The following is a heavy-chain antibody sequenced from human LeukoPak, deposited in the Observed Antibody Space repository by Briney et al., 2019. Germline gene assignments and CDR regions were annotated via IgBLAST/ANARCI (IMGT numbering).Heavy chain of an antibody. D-gene: IGHD6-19*01. Sequence: SETLSLTCTVSGGSISSYYWSWIRQPPGKGLEWIGYIYYSGSTNYNPSLKSRVTISVDTSKNQFSLKLSSVTAADTAVYYCARASAVAGTYYYYGMDVWGQGTTVTVSS. J-gene: IGHJ6*02. CDR1: GGSISSYY. CDR2: IYYSGST. V-gene: IGHV4-59*01. CDR3: ARASAVAGTYYYYGMDV.